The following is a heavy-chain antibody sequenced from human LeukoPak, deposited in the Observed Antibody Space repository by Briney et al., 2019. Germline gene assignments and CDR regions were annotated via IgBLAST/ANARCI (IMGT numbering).Heavy chain of an antibody. CDR2: ISYDGSNK. Sequence: GGSLRLSCAASGFTFSSYAMHWVRQAPGKGLEWVAVISYDGSNKYYADSVKGRFTISRDNSKNTLYLQMNSLRAEDTAVYYCAKPPAEIAAAALLYFDYWGQGTLVTVSS. V-gene: IGHV3-30-3*02. CDR1: GFTFSSYA. CDR3: AKPPAEIAAAALLYFDY. D-gene: IGHD6-13*01. J-gene: IGHJ4*02.